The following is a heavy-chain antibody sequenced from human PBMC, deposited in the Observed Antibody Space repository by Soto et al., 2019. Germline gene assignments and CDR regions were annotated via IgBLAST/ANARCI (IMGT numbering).Heavy chain of an antibody. V-gene: IGHV4-34*01. J-gene: IGHJ4*02. D-gene: IGHD2-8*02. CDR1: GGSFSGYY. Sequence: QVQLQQWGAGLLKPSETLSLTCAVYGGSFSGYYWTWIRQPPGTGLAWIGEINHSGSTNYNPSLTSRVTTSVDTAKIQLSLKLPSVTAADTVVYYCARDKITGLFDYWGQGTLGTVSS. CDR3: ARDKITGLFDY. CDR2: INHSGST.